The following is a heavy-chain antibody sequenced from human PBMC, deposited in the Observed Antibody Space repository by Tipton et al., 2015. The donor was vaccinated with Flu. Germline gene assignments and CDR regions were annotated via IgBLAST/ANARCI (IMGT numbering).Heavy chain of an antibody. V-gene: IGHV5-51*03. CDR3: ARYGSGSYYSGQLRVYLIGMDV. CDR1: GYSFTDDW. D-gene: IGHD3-10*01. Sequence: VQLVQSGAEVKKPGESLKISCKGSGYSFTDDWIGWVRQMPGKGLEWMGIIYPGYSDIKYSTSFRGQVTISADKSISTAYLEWSSLKASDTAMYYCARYGSGSYYSGQLRVYLIGMDVWGQGP. CDR2: IYPGYSDI. J-gene: IGHJ6*02.